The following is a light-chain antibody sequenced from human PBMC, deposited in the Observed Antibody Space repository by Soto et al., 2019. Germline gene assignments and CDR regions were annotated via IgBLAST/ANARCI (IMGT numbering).Light chain of an antibody. Sequence: EIVLTQSPGTLSLSPGERATLSCRASQSVSSFYLAWYQHKPGQAPRLLIYHTSTRATGIPDRFSGYGSGTDFTLTISRLEPEDCAVYYCQQYGRSPLTFGGGTKVEI. CDR1: QSVSSFY. V-gene: IGKV3-20*01. J-gene: IGKJ4*01. CDR3: QQYGRSPLT. CDR2: HTS.